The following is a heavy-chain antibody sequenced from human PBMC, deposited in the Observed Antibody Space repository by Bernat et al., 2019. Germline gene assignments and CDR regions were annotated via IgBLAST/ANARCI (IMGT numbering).Heavy chain of an antibody. D-gene: IGHD6-25*01. CDR3: VRDGAALYYYQGMDV. J-gene: IGHJ6*02. CDR1: GFTFSDYS. CDR2: VSYDGRNK. V-gene: IGHV3-30*04. Sequence: VQLVESGGGVVQPGRSLRLSCVASGFTFSDYSLHWVRQAPGKGLEWVAVVSYDGRNKYYADSVQARFIISRDDSENTLYLQMDSLKSEDTAVYYCVRDGAALYYYQGMDVWGRGTTVTVSS.